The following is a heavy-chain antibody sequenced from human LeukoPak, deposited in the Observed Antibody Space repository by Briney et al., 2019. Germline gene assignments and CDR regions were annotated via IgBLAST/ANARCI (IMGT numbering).Heavy chain of an antibody. CDR2: IYSGGST. CDR1: GFTVSSNY. J-gene: IGHJ6*02. Sequence: PGGSLRLSCAASGFTVSSNYMSWVRQAPGKGLEWVSVIYSGGSTYYADSVKGRFTISRDNSKNTLYLQMNSLRAEDTAVYYCAKARGVYATYYYYYGMDVWGQGTTVTVSS. CDR3: AKARGVYATYYYYYGMDV. V-gene: IGHV3-66*01. D-gene: IGHD2-8*01.